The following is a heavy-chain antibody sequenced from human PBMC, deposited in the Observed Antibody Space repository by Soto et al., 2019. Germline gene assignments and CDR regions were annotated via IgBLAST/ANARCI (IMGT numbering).Heavy chain of an antibody. CDR2: IYPGDFDT. V-gene: IGHV5-51*01. Sequence: PVESVTISCMSSGYKFSAYWIAWVLQRPGKGLEWMGIIYPGDFDTRYSPSFEGQVTISVDRCTNTAHLQWNSLKAFDTAMYYCARRPQKAYDPIDYWGQGTMVTVSS. D-gene: IGHD1-1*01. J-gene: IGHJ4*02. CDR1: GYKFSAYW. CDR3: ARRPQKAYDPIDY.